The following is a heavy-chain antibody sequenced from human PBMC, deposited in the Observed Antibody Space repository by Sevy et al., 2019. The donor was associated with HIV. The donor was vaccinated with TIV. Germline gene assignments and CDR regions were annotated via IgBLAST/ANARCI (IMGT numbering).Heavy chain of an antibody. CDR2: ISYDGSNK. Sequence: GGCLRLSCAASGFTFSSYAMHWVRQAPGKGLEWVAVISYDGSNKYYADSVKGRFTISRDNSKNTLYLQMNSLRAEDTAVYYCARGAAAGTYYFDYWGQGTLVTVSS. V-gene: IGHV3-30-3*01. CDR1: GFTFSSYA. J-gene: IGHJ4*02. D-gene: IGHD6-13*01. CDR3: ARGAAAGTYYFDY.